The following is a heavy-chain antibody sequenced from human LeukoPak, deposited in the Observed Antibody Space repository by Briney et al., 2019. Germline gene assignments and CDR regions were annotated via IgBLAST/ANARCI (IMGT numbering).Heavy chain of an antibody. CDR3: ARGGRFGGRDAFDI. CDR2: IYYSGST. D-gene: IGHD3-10*01. Sequence: SETLSLTCTVSGGSISSYYWSWIRQPPGKGLEWIGYIYYSGSTNYNPSLKSRVTILVDTSNNQFSLNLSSVTAADTAVYYCARGGRFGGRDAFDIWGQGTMVTVSS. J-gene: IGHJ3*02. CDR1: GGSISSYY. V-gene: IGHV4-59*01.